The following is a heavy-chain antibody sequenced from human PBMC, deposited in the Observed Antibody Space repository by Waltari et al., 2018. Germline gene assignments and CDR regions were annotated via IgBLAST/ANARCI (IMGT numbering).Heavy chain of an antibody. J-gene: IGHJ4*02. V-gene: IGHV3-49*04. CDR3: TRAHPYYYDSSSYYPRITYYFDY. CDR1: GFTFGDYA. Sequence: EVQLVESGGGLVQPGRSLRLSCTASGFTFGDYAMSWVRQAPGKGLEWVGFIRSKAYGGTTEDAASFKGRFTISRDDSKSIAYLQMNSLKTEDTAVYYCTRAHPYYYDSSSYYPRITYYFDYWGQGTQVTVSS. D-gene: IGHD3-22*01. CDR2: IRSKAYGGTT.